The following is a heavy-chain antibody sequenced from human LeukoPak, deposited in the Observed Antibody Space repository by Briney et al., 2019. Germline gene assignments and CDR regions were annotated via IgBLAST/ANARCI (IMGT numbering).Heavy chain of an antibody. J-gene: IGHJ4*02. D-gene: IGHD3-3*01. Sequence: ASVKVSCKASGYTFTSYGISWVRQAPGQGLEWMGWISAYNGNTNYAQKLQGRVTMTTDTSTSTAYMELRSLRSDDTAVYYCAGGAAVLRFLEWVPESGLFDYWGQGTLVTVSS. CDR3: AGGAAVLRFLEWVPESGLFDY. V-gene: IGHV1-18*01. CDR1: GYTFTSYG. CDR2: ISAYNGNT.